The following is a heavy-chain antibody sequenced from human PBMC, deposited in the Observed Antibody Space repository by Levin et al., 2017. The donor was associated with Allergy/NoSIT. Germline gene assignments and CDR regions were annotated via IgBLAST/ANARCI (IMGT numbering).Heavy chain of an antibody. V-gene: IGHV3-30*04. Sequence: GGSLRLSCAASGFTFSSYAMHWVRQAPGKGLEWVAVISYDGSNKYYADSVKGRFTISRDNSKNTLYLQMNSLRAEDTAVYYCARDHAFTIFGVALKDAFDSWGQGTMVTVSS. CDR1: GFTFSSYA. CDR3: ARDHAFTIFGVALKDAFDS. D-gene: IGHD3-3*01. J-gene: IGHJ3*02. CDR2: ISYDGSNK.